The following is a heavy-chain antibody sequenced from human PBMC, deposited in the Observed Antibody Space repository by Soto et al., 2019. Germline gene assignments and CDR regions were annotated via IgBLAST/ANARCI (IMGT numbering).Heavy chain of an antibody. Sequence: GGSLRLSCAASGFTFSSYAMHWVRQAPGKGLEWVAVISYDGSNKYYADSVKGRFTISRDNSKNTLYLQMNSLRAEDTAVYYCARDPDPFYCTNGVCIYGMDVWGQGTTVTV. CDR1: GFTFSSYA. CDR3: ARDPDPFYCTNGVCIYGMDV. V-gene: IGHV3-30-3*01. J-gene: IGHJ6*02. CDR2: ISYDGSNK. D-gene: IGHD2-8*01.